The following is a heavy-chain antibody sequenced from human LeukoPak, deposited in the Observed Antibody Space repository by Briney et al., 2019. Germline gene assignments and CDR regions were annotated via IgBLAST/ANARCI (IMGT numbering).Heavy chain of an antibody. CDR3: ATLPRGHLFDS. CDR2: FVPEDGET. V-gene: IGHV1-24*01. J-gene: IGHJ4*02. D-gene: IGHD3-10*01. CDR1: GNTLTELS. Sequence: SATVSSKLYGNTLTELSMHRGRQYPEKRLEWMGGFVPEDGETIYAQKFQGRVTMTEDTSTDTAYMELSSLRSDDTAVYFCATLPRGHLFDSWGQGTLVTVSS.